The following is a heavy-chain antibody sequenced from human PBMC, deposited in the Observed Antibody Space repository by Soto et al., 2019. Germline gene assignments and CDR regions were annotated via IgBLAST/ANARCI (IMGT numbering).Heavy chain of an antibody. CDR3: ARDDRDGYNDAGLDY. D-gene: IGHD5-12*01. CDR1: GYTFTSYY. CDR2: FNPSGGGT. Sequence: ASVKVSCKASGYTFTSYYMHWVRQAPGQGLEWMGIFNPSGGGTKYAQKFQGRVTVTRDTSTSTVYMELSSLRSDDKAVYYCARDDRDGYNDAGLDYWGQGTPVTVSS. J-gene: IGHJ4*02. V-gene: IGHV1-46*01.